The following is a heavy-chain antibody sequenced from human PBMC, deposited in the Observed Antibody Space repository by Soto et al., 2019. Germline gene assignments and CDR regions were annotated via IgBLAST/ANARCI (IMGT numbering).Heavy chain of an antibody. CDR2: ISWDGGST. V-gene: IGHV3-43*01. CDR3: AKDSNYYGSGSPHQLYGGMDV. J-gene: IGHJ6*02. D-gene: IGHD3-10*01. Sequence: PGGSLRLSCAASGFTFDDYTMHWVRQAPGKGLEWVSLISWDGGSTYYADSVKGRFTISRDNSKNSLYLQMNSLRTEDTALYYCAKDSNYYGSGSPHQLYGGMDVWGQGTTVTVSS. CDR1: GFTFDDYT.